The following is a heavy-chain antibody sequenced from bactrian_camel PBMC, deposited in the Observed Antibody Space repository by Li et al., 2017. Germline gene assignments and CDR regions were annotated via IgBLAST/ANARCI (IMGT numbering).Heavy chain of an antibody. CDR3: AARRGACGAEWWLFGY. V-gene: IGHV3S40*01. CDR1: GLTSSSYD. D-gene: IGHD7*01. Sequence: VQLVESGGGLAQPGGSLRLSCAASGLTSSSYDMSWVRQAPGKGLEWVSGINSGGSITYYADDVKGRFTISRDNAKNTLYLQMNSLKPEDTAMYYCAARRGACGAEWWLFGYRGQGTQVTVS. CDR2: INSGGSIT. J-gene: IGHJ6*01.